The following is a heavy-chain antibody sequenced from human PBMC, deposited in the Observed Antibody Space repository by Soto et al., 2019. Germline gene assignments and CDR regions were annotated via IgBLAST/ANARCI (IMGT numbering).Heavy chain of an antibody. CDR3: AGGGVRGVITRTRDYYGMDV. D-gene: IGHD3-10*01. V-gene: IGHV5-51*01. CDR2: IYPGDSDT. CDR1: GYSFTSYW. J-gene: IGHJ6*02. Sequence: RGESLKISCKGSGYSFTSYWIGWVRQMPGKGLEWMGIIYPGDSDTRYSPSFQGRVTISADKSISTAYLQWSSLKASDTAMYYCAGGGVRGVITRTRDYYGMDVWGQGTTVTVAS.